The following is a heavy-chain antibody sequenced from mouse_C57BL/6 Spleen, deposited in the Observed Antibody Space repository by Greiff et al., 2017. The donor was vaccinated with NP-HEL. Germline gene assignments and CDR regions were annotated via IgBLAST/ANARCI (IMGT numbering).Heavy chain of an antibody. CDR2: INPNNGGT. J-gene: IGHJ2*01. D-gene: IGHD2-14*01. CDR1: GYTFTDYN. CDR3: ARGVRSYYFDY. V-gene: IGHV1-18*01. Sequence: EVQLQQSGPELVKPGASVKIPCKASGYTFTDYNMDWVKQSHGKSLEWIGDINPNNGGTIYNQKFKGKAKLTVDKTTSTAYMELRSLTTEDTAVYDCARGVRSYYFDYWGQGSTVTVSS.